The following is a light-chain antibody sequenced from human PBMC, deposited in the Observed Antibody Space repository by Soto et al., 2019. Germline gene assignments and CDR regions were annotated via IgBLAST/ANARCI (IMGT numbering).Light chain of an antibody. V-gene: IGKV1-27*01. CDR2: AAS. Sequence: DTQLIQSPSSLSASVGDRVTITCRASQGIGNYLAWYQQKPGRVPKLLIYAASTLQLGVPSRFSGSGSGTDFTLTISGLQPEDVATYYCQKFDTAPITFGQGTRLEIK. CDR1: QGIGNY. CDR3: QKFDTAPIT. J-gene: IGKJ5*01.